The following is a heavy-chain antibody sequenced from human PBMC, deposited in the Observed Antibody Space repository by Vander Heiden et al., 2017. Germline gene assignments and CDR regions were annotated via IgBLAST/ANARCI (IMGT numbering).Heavy chain of an antibody. CDR1: GGSFSRGGYY. V-gene: IGHV4-31*03. CDR2: IYYSGST. CDR3: AGGVTSTAFDS. J-gene: IGHJ3*02. Sequence: GPGLVKPSQTLSLTCTVSGGSFSRGGYYWSWIRQHPGQGLEWIGYIYYSGSTYYNPSLKSRVTISIDTSKNKFSLKLRSVTAADKAVYYWAGGVTSTAFDSWGQGTMVTVSS. D-gene: IGHD2-21*02.